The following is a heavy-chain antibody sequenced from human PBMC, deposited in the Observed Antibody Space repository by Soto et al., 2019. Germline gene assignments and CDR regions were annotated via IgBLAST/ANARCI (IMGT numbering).Heavy chain of an antibody. V-gene: IGHV1-46*02. J-gene: IGHJ4*02. CDR2: IHPSGGGS. CDR1: GYTLNTYY. Sequence: GASVKVSCKPSGYTLNTYYLHWVRQAPGQGLEWMGIIHPSGGGSTYAQKFQGRVTMTTDTSTSTAYMEVRSLRFDDTAVYYCVRGGTPIDYWGQGTLVTVSS. D-gene: IGHD3-16*01. CDR3: VRGGTPIDY.